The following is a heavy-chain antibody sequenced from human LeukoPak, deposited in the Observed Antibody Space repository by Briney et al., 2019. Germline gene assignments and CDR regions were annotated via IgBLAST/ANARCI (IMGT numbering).Heavy chain of an antibody. CDR2: INPNSGGT. CDR1: GFTFSSYA. J-gene: IGHJ4*02. D-gene: IGHD2-15*01. V-gene: IGHV1-2*04. Sequence: GGSLRLSCAASGFTFSSYAMQWVRQAPGQGVEGMGWINPNSGGTNYAQKFQGWVAMTRDTAISTAYMEVSRLRCDDTAVYYCARGYCSGGSCYSGVDYWGQGTLVTVSS. CDR3: ARGYCSGGSCYSGVDY.